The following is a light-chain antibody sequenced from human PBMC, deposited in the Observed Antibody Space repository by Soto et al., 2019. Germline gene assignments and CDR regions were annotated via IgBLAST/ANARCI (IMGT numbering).Light chain of an antibody. CDR3: QSYDSSIAV. CDR1: SGSIASNY. Sequence: NFMLTQPHSVSESPGKTVTISCTRSSGSIASNYVQWYQQRPGSAPTTVIYEDNQRPSGVPDRFSGSIDSSSNSASLTISGLKTEDEADYYCQSYDSSIAVFGRGTQLTVL. V-gene: IGLV6-57*04. CDR2: EDN. J-gene: IGLJ7*01.